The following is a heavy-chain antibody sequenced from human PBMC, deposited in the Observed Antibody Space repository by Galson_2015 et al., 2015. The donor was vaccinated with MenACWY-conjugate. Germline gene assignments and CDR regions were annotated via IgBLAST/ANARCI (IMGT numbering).Heavy chain of an antibody. CDR3: ARDRGYGDYVFDY. D-gene: IGHD4-17*01. V-gene: IGHV3-30*04. CDR1: GFTFTSYA. J-gene: IGHJ4*02. CDR2: ISYEGSNK. Sequence: SLRLSCAASGFTFTSYALHWVRQAPSKGLEWVAVISYEGSNKYYADSVKGRFTISRDNSKNTLYLQMNSLRAEDTAVYYCARDRGYGDYVFDYWGQGTLVTVSS.